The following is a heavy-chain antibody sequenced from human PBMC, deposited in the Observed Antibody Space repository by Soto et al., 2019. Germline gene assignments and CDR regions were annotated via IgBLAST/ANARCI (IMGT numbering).Heavy chain of an antibody. V-gene: IGHV3-66*01. Sequence: GGSLRLSCAASGFTVSSNYMSWVRQAPGKGLEWVSVIYSGGSTYYADSVKGRFTISRDNSKNTLYLEMNSLKTEDTAVYYCTRRDCSSGNCYSDFDYWGQGALVTVSS. D-gene: IGHD2-15*01. J-gene: IGHJ4*02. CDR1: GFTVSSNY. CDR3: TRRDCSSGNCYSDFDY. CDR2: IYSGGST.